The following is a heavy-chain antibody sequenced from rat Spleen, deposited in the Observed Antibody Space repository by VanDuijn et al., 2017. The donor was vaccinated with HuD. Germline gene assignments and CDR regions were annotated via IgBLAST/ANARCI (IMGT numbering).Heavy chain of an antibody. CDR1: GFTFNDYW. J-gene: IGHJ3*01. Sequence: EVQLVESGGGLVQPGGSLNLSCVASGFTFNDYWMTWIRQAPGKGLEWVASITNSGGSIYYPDSMKGRFTASRENAQNILYLQMNSLRSEDTATYYCTREDSGSGFAYWGQGTLVTVSS. D-gene: IGHD4-3*01. V-gene: IGHV5-31*01. CDR2: ITNSGGSI. CDR3: TREDSGSGFAY.